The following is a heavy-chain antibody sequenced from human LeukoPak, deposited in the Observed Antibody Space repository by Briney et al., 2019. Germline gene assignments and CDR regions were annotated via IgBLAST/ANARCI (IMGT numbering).Heavy chain of an antibody. CDR1: GFTFSSYA. V-gene: IGHV3-30-3*01. J-gene: IGHJ3*02. CDR2: ISYDGSNK. CDR3: ARERTTGAFDI. D-gene: IGHD1/OR15-1a*01. Sequence: PGGSLRLSCAASGFTFSSYAMHWVRQAPGKGLEWVAVISYDGSNKYYADSVKGRFTISRDNSKNTLYLQMNSLRAEDTAVYYCARERTTGAFDIWGQGNMVNVFS.